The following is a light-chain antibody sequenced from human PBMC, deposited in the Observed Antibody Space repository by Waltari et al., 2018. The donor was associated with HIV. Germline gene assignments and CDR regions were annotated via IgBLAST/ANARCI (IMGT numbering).Light chain of an antibody. Sequence: DIQMTQSPSSLSASVGDRVTITCRASQSIAGYINWYQQKPRKAPKLLIYATSRLESGVPSRFSGSGSGTDFTLTINSLQPEDFATYYCQRSSTSRALTFGGGTKVEI. V-gene: IGKV1-39*01. CDR2: ATS. CDR3: QRSSTSRALT. J-gene: IGKJ4*01. CDR1: QSIAGY.